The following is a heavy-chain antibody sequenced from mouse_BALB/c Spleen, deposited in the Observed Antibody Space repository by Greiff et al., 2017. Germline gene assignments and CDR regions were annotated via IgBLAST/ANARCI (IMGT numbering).Heavy chain of an antibody. J-gene: IGHJ2*01. CDR2: ILPGSGST. CDR1: GYTFSSYW. CDR3: ARGGPYYGNSKGDY. V-gene: IGHV1-9*01. D-gene: IGHD2-10*01. Sequence: QVQLKESGAELMKPGASVKISCKATGYTFSSYWIEWVKQRPGHGLEWIGEILPGSGSTNYNEKFKGKATFTADTSSNTAYMQLSSLTSEDSAVYYCARGGPYYGNSKGDYWGQGTTLTVSS.